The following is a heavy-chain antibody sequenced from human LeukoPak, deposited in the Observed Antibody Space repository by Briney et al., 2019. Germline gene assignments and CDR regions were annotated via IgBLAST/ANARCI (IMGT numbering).Heavy chain of an antibody. CDR3: ARRGGWELFFDY. Sequence: SETLSLTCAVYGGSFSGYYWSWIRQPPGKGLEWIGEINHSGSTNYNPSLKSRVTISVDTSKNQFSLKQSSVTAADTAVYYCARRGGWELFFDYWGQGTLSPSPQ. CDR2: INHSGST. CDR1: GGSFSGYY. J-gene: IGHJ4*02. V-gene: IGHV4-34*01. D-gene: IGHD1-26*01.